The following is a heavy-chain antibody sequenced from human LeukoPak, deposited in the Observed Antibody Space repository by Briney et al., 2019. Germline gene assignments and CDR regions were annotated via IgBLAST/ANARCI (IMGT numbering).Heavy chain of an antibody. CDR2: MNGGGST. Sequence: QAGGSLRLSCAASGFTFTSYGMTWVRQAPGKGLEWVSSMNGGGSTYYADSVKGRFTISRDTSKNTLYLQMSSLRAEDTAVYYCAKGIVTTGGYFDYWGQGTLVTVSS. CDR3: AKGIVTTGGYFDY. V-gene: IGHV3-23*01. D-gene: IGHD4-11*01. CDR1: GFTFTSYG. J-gene: IGHJ4*02.